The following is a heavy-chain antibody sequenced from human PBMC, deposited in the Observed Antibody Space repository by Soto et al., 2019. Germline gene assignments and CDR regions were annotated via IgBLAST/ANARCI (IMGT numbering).Heavy chain of an antibody. CDR2: IYHSGST. Sequence: SETLSLTCAVSGCSISRSNWWSWVRQPPGKGLEWIGEIYHSGSTNYNPSLKSRVTISVDKSKNQFSLKLSSVTAADTAVYYCARSPDSSGYYPRWYYYGMDVWGQGTTVT. CDR1: GCSISRSNW. D-gene: IGHD3-22*01. CDR3: ARSPDSSGYYPRWYYYGMDV. V-gene: IGHV4-4*02. J-gene: IGHJ6*02.